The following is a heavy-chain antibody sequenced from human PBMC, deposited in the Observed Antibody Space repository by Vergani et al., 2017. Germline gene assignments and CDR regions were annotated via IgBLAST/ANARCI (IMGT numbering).Heavy chain of an antibody. CDR3: RGEMDV. Sequence: QVRLVESGGGVVQPGRSLRLSCAASGFSFTSYGMHWVRQPPGKGLEGVALISNDGRHTYYADSVRGRFSISRDNSKNTLYLQMNSLRTEDTANYYCRGEMDVWGKGTTVTVSS. CDR1: GFSFTSYG. J-gene: IGHJ6*04. CDR2: ISNDGRHT. V-gene: IGHV3-30*03.